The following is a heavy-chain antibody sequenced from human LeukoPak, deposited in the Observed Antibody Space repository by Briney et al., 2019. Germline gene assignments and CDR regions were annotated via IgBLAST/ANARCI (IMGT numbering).Heavy chain of an antibody. CDR1: GFTFSSYA. V-gene: IGHV3-23*01. Sequence: GGSLRLSCAASGFTFSSYAMSWVRQAPGKGLEWVSAISGSGGSTYYADSVKGRFAISRDNSKNTLYLQMNSLRAEDTAVYYCAKQGRKVRGVMNYYYGMDVWGQGTTVTVSS. CDR3: AKQGRKVRGVMNYYYGMDV. CDR2: ISGSGGST. D-gene: IGHD3-10*01. J-gene: IGHJ6*02.